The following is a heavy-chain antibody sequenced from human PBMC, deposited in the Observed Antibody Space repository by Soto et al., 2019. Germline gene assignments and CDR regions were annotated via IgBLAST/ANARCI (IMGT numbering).Heavy chain of an antibody. D-gene: IGHD6-6*01. CDR1: GFTFSDHY. CDR3: ASVHARYFFDY. Sequence: EVQLVESGGGLVQPGGSVRLSCAASGFTFSDHYMDWVRQAPGKGLEWVCRTRNKASSYTTEYAASVKGRFTISRDESNNSLYLQMIILKTEDTAVYYCASVHARYFFDYWGQGTLVTVSS. CDR2: TRNKASSYTT. J-gene: IGHJ4*02. V-gene: IGHV3-72*01.